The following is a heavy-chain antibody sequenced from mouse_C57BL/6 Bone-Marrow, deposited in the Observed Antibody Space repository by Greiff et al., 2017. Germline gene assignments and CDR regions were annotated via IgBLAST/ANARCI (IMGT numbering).Heavy chain of an antibody. CDR3: ASSDGYGSSCAAGFAY. CDR1: GYTFTSYG. V-gene: IGHV1-81*01. J-gene: IGHJ3*01. CDR2: IYPRSGNT. D-gene: IGHD1-1*01. Sequence: VQLQQSGAELARPGASVKLSCKASGYTFTSYGISWVKQRPGQGLEWIGEIYPRSGNTYYNEKFTGKATLTADKSSSTAYMELSSLTSEDSAVYFCASSDGYGSSCAAGFAYWGQGTLVTVSA.